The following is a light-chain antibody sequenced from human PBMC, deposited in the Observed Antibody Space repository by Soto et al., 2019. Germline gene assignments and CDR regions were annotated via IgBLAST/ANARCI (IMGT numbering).Light chain of an antibody. CDR2: GAS. V-gene: IGKV3-15*01. CDR3: QQYNNWWT. J-gene: IGKJ1*01. Sequence: EIVMTQSPATLSVSPGERATLSCRASQSVSSNLAWYQHKPGQAPSLLIYGASTRATGIPARFSGSGSGTDYTLTISSLKSEDFAIYYWQQYNNWWTFGQGTKVQI. CDR1: QSVSSN.